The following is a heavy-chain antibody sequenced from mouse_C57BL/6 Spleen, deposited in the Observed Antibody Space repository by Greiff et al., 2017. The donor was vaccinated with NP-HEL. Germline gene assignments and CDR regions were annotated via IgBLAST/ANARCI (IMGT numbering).Heavy chain of an antibody. CDR2: INPSTGGT. CDR3: ASHYDYAMDY. Sequence: DVQLQESGPELVKPGASVKISCKASGYSFTGYYMNWVKQSPEKSLEWIGEINPSTGGTTYNQKFKAKATLTVDKSSSTAYMQLKSLTSEDSAVYYCASHYDYAMDYWGQGTSVTVSS. CDR1: GYSFTGYY. V-gene: IGHV1-42*01. J-gene: IGHJ4*01. D-gene: IGHD1-1*02.